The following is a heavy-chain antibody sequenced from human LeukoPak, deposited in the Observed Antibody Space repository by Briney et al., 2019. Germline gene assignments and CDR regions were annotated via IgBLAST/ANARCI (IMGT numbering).Heavy chain of an antibody. Sequence: SETLSLTCTVSGDSISSYYWSWIRQPPGKGLEWIGYIHYDGSTNYNPFLKSRVTMSVDTSNNHFSLNLSSVTAADTAVYYCARGKGTSSWLDYWGQGTLVTVSS. CDR3: ARGKGTSSWLDY. J-gene: IGHJ4*02. D-gene: IGHD6-13*01. V-gene: IGHV4-59*01. CDR1: GDSISSYY. CDR2: IHYDGST.